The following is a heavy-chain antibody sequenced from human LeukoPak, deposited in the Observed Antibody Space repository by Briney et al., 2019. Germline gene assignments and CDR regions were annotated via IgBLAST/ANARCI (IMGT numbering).Heavy chain of an antibody. CDR1: GSSISSSSYY. D-gene: IGHD3-22*01. Sequence: SETLSLTCTVSGSSISSSSYYWGWIRQPPGTGLEWIGSIYYSGSTYYNPSLKSRVTISVDTSKNQFSLKLSSVTAADTAVYYCARLPNYYDSSTDYWGQGTLVTVSS. J-gene: IGHJ4*02. V-gene: IGHV4-39*01. CDR3: ARLPNYYDSSTDY. CDR2: IYYSGST.